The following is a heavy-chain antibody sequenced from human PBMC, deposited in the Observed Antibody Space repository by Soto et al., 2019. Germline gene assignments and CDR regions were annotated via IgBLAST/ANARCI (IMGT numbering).Heavy chain of an antibody. V-gene: IGHV4-31*03. CDR3: ARKDSGYADYMDV. J-gene: IGHJ6*03. CDR1: GGSISSGGYY. Sequence: QVHLQESGPGLVKPSQTLSLTCTVSGGSISSGGYYWSWIRQHPGKGLEWIGYIYYSGSTYYNPSLNSRVTMSVDTSENQSSLRLSSVTAADTAVYYCARKDSGYADYMDVWGEGTTVTVSS. D-gene: IGHD5-12*01. CDR2: IYYSGST.